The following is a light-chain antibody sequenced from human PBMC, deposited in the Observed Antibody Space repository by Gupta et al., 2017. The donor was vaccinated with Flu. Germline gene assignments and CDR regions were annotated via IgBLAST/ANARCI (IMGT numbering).Light chain of an antibody. CDR3: QQYNSYPIT. V-gene: IGKV1-5*03. J-gene: IGKJ5*01. CDR1: QSISSW. CDR2: KAS. Sequence: DIQMTQSPSTLSASVGDRVTISCRASQSISSWLAWYQQKPGKPPKVLIYKASNLQSGVPSRFSGSESGTEFTLIISSLQPDDFATYYCQQYNSYPITFGQGTRLEIK.